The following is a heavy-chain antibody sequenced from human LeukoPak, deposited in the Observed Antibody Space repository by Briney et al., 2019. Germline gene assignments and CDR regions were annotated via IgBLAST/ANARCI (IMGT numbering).Heavy chain of an antibody. D-gene: IGHD4-17*01. CDR1: GFTFSSYG. J-gene: IGHJ4*02. CDR2: IRYDGSNK. CDR3: AKDVGDYETYLLDY. Sequence: GGSLRLSCAASGFTFSSYGMHWVRQAPGKGLEWVAFIRYDGSNKYYADSVKGRFTISRDNSKNTLYLQMNSLRAEDTAVYYCAKDVGDYETYLLDYWGQGTLVTVSS. V-gene: IGHV3-30*02.